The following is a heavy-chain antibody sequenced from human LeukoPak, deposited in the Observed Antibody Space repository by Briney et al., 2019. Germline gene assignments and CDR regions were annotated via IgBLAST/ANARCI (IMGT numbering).Heavy chain of an antibody. V-gene: IGHV4-4*02. CDR1: GGSISSTNW. Sequence: SETLSLTCGVSGGSISSTNWWSWVRQPPGQGLEWIGEISLTGETNYNPSLNGRVTISVDTSESQFSLKLSSVTAADTAVYYCAREDSSGLIWGQGTMVTVSS. CDR3: AREDSSGLI. CDR2: ISLTGET. D-gene: IGHD6-19*01. J-gene: IGHJ3*02.